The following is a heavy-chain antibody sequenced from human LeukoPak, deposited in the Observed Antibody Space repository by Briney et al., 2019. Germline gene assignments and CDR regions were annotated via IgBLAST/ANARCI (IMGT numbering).Heavy chain of an antibody. CDR2: IYSGGST. CDR1: GFTVSSNY. CDR3: ARDQAPYYYDSSGLY. V-gene: IGHV3-66*02. D-gene: IGHD3-22*01. J-gene: IGHJ4*02. Sequence: PGGSLRLSCAASGFTVSSNYMSWVRQAPGKGLEWVSVIYSGGSTYYADSVKGRFTISRDNSKNTLYLQMNSLRAEDTAVYYCARDQAPYYYDSSGLYWGQGTLVTVSS.